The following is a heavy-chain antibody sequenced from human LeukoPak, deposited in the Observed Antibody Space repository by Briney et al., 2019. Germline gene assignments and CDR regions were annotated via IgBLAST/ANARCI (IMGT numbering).Heavy chain of an antibody. Sequence: SETQSLTCTVSGGSISSSSYYWGWIRQPPGKGLEWIGSIYYSGSTYYNPSLKSRVTISVDTSKNQFSLKLSSVTAADTAVYYCARQLYYYGSGSYFDYWGQGTLVTVTS. V-gene: IGHV4-39*01. J-gene: IGHJ4*02. CDR2: IYYSGST. D-gene: IGHD3-10*01. CDR1: GGSISSSSYY. CDR3: ARQLYYYGSGSYFDY.